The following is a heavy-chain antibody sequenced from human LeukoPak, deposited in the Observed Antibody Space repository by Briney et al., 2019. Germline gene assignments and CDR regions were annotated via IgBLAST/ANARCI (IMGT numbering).Heavy chain of an antibody. CDR1: GGSFSGYY. J-gene: IGHJ6*03. CDR2: INHSGST. Sequence: PSETLSLTCAVYGGSFSGYYWSWIRQPPGKGLEWIGEINHSGSTNYNPSLKSRVTISVDTSKNQFSLKVSSVTAADTAVYYCARHPNYHYHYMDVWGKGTTVTISS. CDR3: ARHPNYHYHYMDV. V-gene: IGHV4-34*01.